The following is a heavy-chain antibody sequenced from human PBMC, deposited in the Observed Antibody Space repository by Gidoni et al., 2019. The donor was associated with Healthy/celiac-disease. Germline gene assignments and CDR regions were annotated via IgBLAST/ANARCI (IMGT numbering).Heavy chain of an antibody. V-gene: IGHV3-53*01. CDR3: ARGGVTPYAEYFQH. Sequence: EVQLVESGGGLIQPGGSLRLSCAASGFTVSSNYMSWVRQAPGKGLEWVSVVYSGGSTYYADSVKGRFTISRDNSKNTLYLQMNSLRAEDTAVYYCARGGVTPYAEYFQHWGQGTLVTVSS. CDR2: VYSGGST. J-gene: IGHJ1*01. CDR1: GFTVSSNY. D-gene: IGHD2-15*01.